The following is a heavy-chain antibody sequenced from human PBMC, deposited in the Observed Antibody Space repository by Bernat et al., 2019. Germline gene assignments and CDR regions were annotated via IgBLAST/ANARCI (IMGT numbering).Heavy chain of an antibody. V-gene: IGHV3-66*01. J-gene: IGHJ4*02. Sequence: EVQLVESGGGLVKPGGSLRLSCAASGFTVSTNYMSWVRQAPGKGLEWVSVIYSGGSAYYADSVKGRFTISRDNSKNTLYLQMNSLRAEDTAVYYCARGEGGTYFFVYWGQGTLVTVSS. D-gene: IGHD1-26*01. CDR3: ARGEGGTYFFVY. CDR2: IYSGGSA. CDR1: GFTVSTNY.